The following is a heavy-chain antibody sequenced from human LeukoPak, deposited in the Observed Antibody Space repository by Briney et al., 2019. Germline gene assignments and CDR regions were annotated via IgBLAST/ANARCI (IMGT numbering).Heavy chain of an antibody. CDR1: GFTFSSYG. CDR2: TWYDGSNK. CDR3: ARGGHCSTTSCSNYDGMDV. D-gene: IGHD2-2*01. Sequence: GRSLRLSCAASGFTFSSYGMHWVRQAPGKGLEWVAATWYDGSNKYYADSVKGRFTISRDNSKNTLYLRMNSLRAEDTAVYFCARGGHCSTTSCSNYDGMDVWGQGTTLTVSS. V-gene: IGHV3-33*01. J-gene: IGHJ6*02.